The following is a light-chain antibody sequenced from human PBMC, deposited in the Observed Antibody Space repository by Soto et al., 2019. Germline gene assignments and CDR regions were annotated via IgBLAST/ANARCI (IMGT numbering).Light chain of an antibody. CDR1: QSVSSSY. V-gene: IGKV3-20*01. J-gene: IGKJ5*01. CDR3: QQYGSSFLT. CDR2: GAS. Sequence: ELVLTQSPGTLSLSPGERATLSCRASQSVSSSYLAWYQQKPGQAPRLLIYGASSRATGIPDRFSGSGSGTDFTLTISRLEPEEFAVYYCQQYGSSFLTVGQGTRLEIK.